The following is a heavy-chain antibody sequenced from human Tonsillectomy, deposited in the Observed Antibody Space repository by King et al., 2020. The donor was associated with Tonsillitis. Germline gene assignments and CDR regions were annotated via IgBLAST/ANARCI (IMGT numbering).Heavy chain of an antibody. CDR2: IKSKTDDGTT. D-gene: IGHD1-1*01. CDR3: ATGDWRNYFDY. Sequence: VQLVESGGGLVKPGESLRLSCAASGFIFSDAWMTWVRQAPGKGLEWVGRIKSKTDDGTTDYAAPVKGRFTISRDDSKNTLYLQMNSLKTEDTAVYYCATGDWRNYFDYWGPGTLVTVSS. V-gene: IGHV3-15*01. CDR1: GFIFSDAW. J-gene: IGHJ4*02.